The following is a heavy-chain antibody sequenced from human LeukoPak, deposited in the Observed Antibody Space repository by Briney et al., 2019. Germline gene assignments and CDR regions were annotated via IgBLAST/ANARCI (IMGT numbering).Heavy chain of an antibody. CDR3: AKDDSAAAGTRVGGDGTDY. D-gene: IGHD6-13*01. CDR1: GFTFSSYA. Sequence: HSGGSLRLSCAASGFTFSSYAMSWVRQAPGKGLEWVSAISGGGGSTYYADSVKGRFTISRDNSKNTLYLQMNSLRAEDTAVYYCAKDDSAAAGTRVGGDGTDYWGQGTLVTVSS. V-gene: IGHV3-23*01. J-gene: IGHJ4*02. CDR2: ISGGGGST.